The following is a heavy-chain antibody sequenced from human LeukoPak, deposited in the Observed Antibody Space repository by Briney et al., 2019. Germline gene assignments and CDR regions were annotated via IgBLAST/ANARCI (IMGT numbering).Heavy chain of an antibody. CDR2: INPNSGGT. D-gene: IGHD6-13*01. CDR1: GYTFIDYH. Sequence: ASVKVSCKASGYTFIDYHMHWVRQAPGQGLEWMGWINPNSGGTNYAQKFQGRVTMTRYTSISTAYMELSRLRSDDTAVYYCARDGETGIAAPGARFYYYYYMDVWAKGTTVTVSS. V-gene: IGHV1-2*02. CDR3: ARDGETGIAAPGARFYYYYYMDV. J-gene: IGHJ6*03.